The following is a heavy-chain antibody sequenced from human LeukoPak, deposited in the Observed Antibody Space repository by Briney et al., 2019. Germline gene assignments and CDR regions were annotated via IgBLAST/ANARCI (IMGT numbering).Heavy chain of an antibody. J-gene: IGHJ5*02. Sequence: GGSLRLSCAASGFTFSSYGMHWVRQAPGKGLEWVGRIKSKTDGGTTDYAAPVKGRFTISRDDSKNTLYLQMNSLKTEDTAVYYCTTFIYNWFDPWGQGTLVTVSS. V-gene: IGHV3-15*01. D-gene: IGHD3-16*02. CDR2: IKSKTDGGTT. CDR3: TTFIYNWFDP. CDR1: GFTFSSYG.